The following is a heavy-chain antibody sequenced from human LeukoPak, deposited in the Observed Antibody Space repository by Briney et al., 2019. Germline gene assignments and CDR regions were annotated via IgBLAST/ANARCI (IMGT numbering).Heavy chain of an antibody. CDR1: GFTVSSYY. J-gene: IGHJ4*02. Sequence: PGGSLRLSCAASGFTVSSYYMSWVRQAPGKGLEWVSIIYSGGSTYYADSVKGRFTISRDNSQNTVYLQMNSLRGEDTAVYYCARAEVTAIFDYWGQGTLVTVSS. CDR3: ARAEVTAIFDY. CDR2: IYSGGST. D-gene: IGHD2-21*02. V-gene: IGHV3-66*02.